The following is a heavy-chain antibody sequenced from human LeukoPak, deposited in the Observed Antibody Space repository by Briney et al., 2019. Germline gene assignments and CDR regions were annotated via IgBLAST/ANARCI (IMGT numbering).Heavy chain of an antibody. CDR2: ISGSGGST. CDR1: GFTFSSYA. J-gene: IGHJ6*03. CDR3: AKGSYYDILTGYPSHYYYYMDV. D-gene: IGHD3-9*01. V-gene: IGHV3-23*01. Sequence: GGSLRLSCAASGFTFSSYAMSWVRQAPGKGLEWVSAISGSGGSTYYADSVKGRFTISRDNSKNTLYLQMNSLRAEDTAVYYCAKGSYYDILTGYPSHYYYYMDVWGKGTTVTVSS.